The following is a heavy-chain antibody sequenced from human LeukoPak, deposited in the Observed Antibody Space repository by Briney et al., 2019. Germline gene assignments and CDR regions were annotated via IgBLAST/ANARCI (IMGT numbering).Heavy chain of an antibody. J-gene: IGHJ4*02. CDR3: ARVSYLRPYQLDS. D-gene: IGHD2-2*01. V-gene: IGHV1-18*01. Sequence: ASVKVSCKTSGYTFVNYGINGVRQAPGQGLEWMGWISLKSGSAGYAQRVQGRVTLTTDTSTNTDYMELRSLRADDTAVYYCARVSYLRPYQLDSWGQGTLVSISS. CDR1: GYTFVNYG. CDR2: ISLKSGSA.